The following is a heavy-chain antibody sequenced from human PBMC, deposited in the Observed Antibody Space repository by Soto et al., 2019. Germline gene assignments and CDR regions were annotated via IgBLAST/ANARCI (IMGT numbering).Heavy chain of an antibody. V-gene: IGHV4-34*01. Sequence: VQLQQWGAGLLKTSDTLSLTCAVYGGSFSGYYWSWIRQTPGKRLEWVGDINHGGSANYNPSLKSRVTFSLDLSKNQFSLKLNSVIAADTAVYYCARYSSTWSKCLQHWGRGSLVIVSS. CDR3: ARYSSTWSKCLQH. J-gene: IGHJ1*01. D-gene: IGHD6-13*01. CDR2: INHGGSA. CDR1: GGSFSGYY.